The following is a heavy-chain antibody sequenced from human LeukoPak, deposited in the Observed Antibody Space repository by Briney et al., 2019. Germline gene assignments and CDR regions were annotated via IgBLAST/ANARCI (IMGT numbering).Heavy chain of an antibody. Sequence: PSETLSLTCTVSGGSISSYYWSWIRQPAGKGLEWIGRIYTSGSTNYNPSLKSRVTISVDKSKNQFSLKLSSVTAADTAVYYRARDPAPYYFDYWGQGTLVTVSS. CDR3: ARDPAPYYFDY. CDR1: GGSISSYY. V-gene: IGHV4-4*07. CDR2: IYTSGST. J-gene: IGHJ4*02.